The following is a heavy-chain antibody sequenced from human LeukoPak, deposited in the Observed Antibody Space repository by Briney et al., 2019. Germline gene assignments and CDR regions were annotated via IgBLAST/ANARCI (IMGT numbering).Heavy chain of an antibody. J-gene: IGHJ4*02. Sequence: ASVKVSCKASGYTFTSYAMHWVRQAPGQRLEWMGWINAGNGNTKYSQEFQGRVTITRDTSASTAYMELSSLRSEDTAVYYCARAHRQLERLGRYYFDYWGQGTLVTVSS. D-gene: IGHD1-1*01. CDR1: GYTFTSYA. V-gene: IGHV1-3*03. CDR3: ARAHRQLERLGRYYFDY. CDR2: INAGNGNT.